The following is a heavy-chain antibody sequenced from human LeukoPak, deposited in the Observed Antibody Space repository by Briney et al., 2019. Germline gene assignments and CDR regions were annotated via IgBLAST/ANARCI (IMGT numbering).Heavy chain of an antibody. V-gene: IGHV3-30*18. CDR1: GFTFSTYG. J-gene: IGHJ4*02. Sequence: GGSLRLSCAASGFTFSTYGMHWVRQAPGKGLEWVAVLSYDGSNKYSADSVKGRFTISRDNSESTLYLHMNSLRAEDTAVYYCAKSISAGSYLLKDYWGQGTLVTVSS. CDR2: LSYDGSNK. D-gene: IGHD3-10*01. CDR3: AKSISAGSYLLKDY.